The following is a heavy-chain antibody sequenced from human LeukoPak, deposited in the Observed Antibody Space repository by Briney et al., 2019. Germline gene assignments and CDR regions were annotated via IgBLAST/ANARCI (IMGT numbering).Heavy chain of an antibody. D-gene: IGHD1-20*01. J-gene: IGHJ4*02. Sequence: ASVKVSCKASDDTFTTYGINWVRQAPGQGLEWMGWISAYNGNTYYAQKFQGRVTMTSDTSTSTAYLELRSLRSDDTAVYYCARASTGLSGIDYWGQGTLVTVSS. CDR3: ARASTGLSGIDY. CDR2: ISAYNGNT. V-gene: IGHV1-18*01. CDR1: DDTFTTYG.